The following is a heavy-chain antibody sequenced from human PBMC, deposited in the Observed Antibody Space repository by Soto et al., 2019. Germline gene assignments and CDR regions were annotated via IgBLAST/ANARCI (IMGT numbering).Heavy chain of an antibody. D-gene: IGHD2-8*01. CDR2: IGALLYNDAT. Sequence: QIQVVQSEVEVKRPGASVRISCKASGYTLDNHAVTWVRQAPGQGLEWMGGIGALLYNDATNHARKFQGRLTMARDTSPNTVYMDLGSLRSDDTAVYYCARGTKGAGGWYFDLWGRGTLVVVSS. J-gene: IGHJ2*01. CDR1: GYTLDNHA. V-gene: IGHV1-18*01. CDR3: ARGTKGAGGWYFDL.